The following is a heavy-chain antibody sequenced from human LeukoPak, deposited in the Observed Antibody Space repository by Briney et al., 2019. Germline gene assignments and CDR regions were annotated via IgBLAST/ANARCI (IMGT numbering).Heavy chain of an antibody. CDR2: INPSGGST. Sequence: ASVKVSCKASGYTFTSYYMHWVRQAPGQGLEWMGIINPSGGSTSYAQKFQGRVTMTRDTSTSTVYMELSSLRSEDTAVYYCARSGVLDSTPGAFDIWGQGTMVTVSS. CDR3: ARSGVLDSTPGAFDI. CDR1: GYTFTSYY. D-gene: IGHD3/OR15-3a*01. J-gene: IGHJ3*02. V-gene: IGHV1-46*01.